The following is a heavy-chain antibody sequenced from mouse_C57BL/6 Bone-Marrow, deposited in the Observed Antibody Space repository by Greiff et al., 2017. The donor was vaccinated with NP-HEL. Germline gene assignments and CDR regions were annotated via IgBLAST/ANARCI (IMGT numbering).Heavy chain of an antibody. CDR2: IYPRSGNT. J-gene: IGHJ4*01. V-gene: IGHV1-81*01. CDR1: GYTFTSYG. CDR3: ARSGDYDYYYAMDY. D-gene: IGHD2-4*01. Sequence: VMLVESGAELARPGASVKLSCKASGYTFTSYGISWVKQRTGQGLEWIGEIYPRSGNTYYNEKVKGKATLTADKSSSTAYMELRSLTSDDSAVYFCARSGDYDYYYAMDYWGQGTSVTVSS.